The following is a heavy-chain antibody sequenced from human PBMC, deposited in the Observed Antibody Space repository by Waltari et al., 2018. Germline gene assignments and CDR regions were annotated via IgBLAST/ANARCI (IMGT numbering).Heavy chain of an antibody. CDR2: IFTSGTT. D-gene: IGHD4-17*01. CDR1: GGSISSGSYY. J-gene: IGHJ4*02. CDR3: ARGGSLWVTTPGY. V-gene: IGHV4-61*09. Sequence: QVQLQESGPGLVKPSQTLSLTCTVSGGSISSGSYYWNWIRQPAGKGLEWIGYIFTSGTTNYNPSRKSRVTISVDTSKNQFSLKLSSVTAADTAVYYCARGGSLWVTTPGYWGQGTLVTVSS.